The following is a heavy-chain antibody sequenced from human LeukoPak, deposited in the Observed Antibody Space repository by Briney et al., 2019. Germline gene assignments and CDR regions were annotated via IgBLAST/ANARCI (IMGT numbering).Heavy chain of an antibody. J-gene: IGHJ5*02. CDR1: GYSISSGYY. V-gene: IGHV4-38-2*01. D-gene: IGHD1-1*01. Sequence: PSETLSLTCAVSGYSISSGYYWGWIRQSPGKGLQWIGSIFQGGYSYYNPSLKSRVTISVDTSRNQFSLKLSSVTAADTAVYYCAGDKETTGNGRPNWFGPWGQGTLVTVSS. CDR3: AGDKETTGNGRPNWFGP. CDR2: IFQGGYS.